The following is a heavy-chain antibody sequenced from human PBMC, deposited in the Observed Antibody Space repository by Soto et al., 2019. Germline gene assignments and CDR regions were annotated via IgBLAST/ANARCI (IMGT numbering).Heavy chain of an antibody. CDR2: MNPNSGNA. D-gene: IGHD3-9*01. Sequence: QVQLVQSGAEVKKPGASVKVSCKASGYTFTSFDINWVRQATGQGLEWMGWMNPNSGNAGYAQKFQGRVTMTRDTSINTADMELSSLRSEATAIYYCARGQSGYFAPYWGQGTLVTVSS. V-gene: IGHV1-8*01. CDR3: ARGQSGYFAPY. J-gene: IGHJ4*02. CDR1: GYTFTSFD.